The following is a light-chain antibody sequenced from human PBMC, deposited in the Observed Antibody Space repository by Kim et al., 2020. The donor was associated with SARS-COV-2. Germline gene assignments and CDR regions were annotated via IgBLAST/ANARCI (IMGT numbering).Light chain of an antibody. J-gene: IGLJ3*02. CDR2: RNN. CDR3: AAWDDSLSGWV. V-gene: IGLV1-47*01. CDR1: SSNIGSNY. Sequence: QAVVTQPPSASGTPGQRVAISCSGSSSNIGSNYVYWYEQLPGTAPKLLIYRNNQRPSGVPDRFSGSTSGTSASLAISGLRSEDEADYYCAAWDDSLSGWVFGGGTQLTVL.